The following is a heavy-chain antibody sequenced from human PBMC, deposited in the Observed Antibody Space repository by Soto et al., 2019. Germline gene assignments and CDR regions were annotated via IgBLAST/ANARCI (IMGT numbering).Heavy chain of an antibody. CDR3: AYLPCSGGSCYWFSYSGMDV. V-gene: IGHV2-5*02. D-gene: IGHD2-15*01. J-gene: IGHJ6*02. CDR2: IYWDDDK. Sequence: QITLKESGPTLVKPTQTLTLTCTFSGFSLSTSGVGVAWIRQPPGKALEGLALIYWDDDKRYRPSLETRLTITKDTSKNQVVLTMTNVDSVDTATYYCAYLPCSGGSCYWFSYSGMDVWGQGTTVIVSS. CDR1: GFSLSTSGVG.